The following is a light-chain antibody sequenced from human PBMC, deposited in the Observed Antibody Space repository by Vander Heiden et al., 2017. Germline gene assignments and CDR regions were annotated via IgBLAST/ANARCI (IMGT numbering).Light chain of an antibody. CDR3: QQYYNWPLT. CDR1: QSVSNT. CDR2: GAS. J-gene: IGKJ4*01. V-gene: IGKV3-15*01. Sequence: ELVMTQSPATLSVSPGERATLSCRASQSVSNTLAWYQQKPGQAPRLLIYGASTRATGIPARFSGSGSGTEFTLTISSLQSEDFAVYYCQQYYNWPLTFGGGTKVEIK.